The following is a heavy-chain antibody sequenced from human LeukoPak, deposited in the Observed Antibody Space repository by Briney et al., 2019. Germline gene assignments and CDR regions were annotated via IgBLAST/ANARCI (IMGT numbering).Heavy chain of an antibody. CDR3: ARRGSGGSEFDY. Sequence: PSETLSLTCTVSGGSISSSSYYWGWIRQPPGKGLEWIGSIYYSRSTYYNPSLKSRVTISVDTSKNQFSLKLSSVTAADTAVYYCARRGSGGSEFDYWGQGTLVTVPS. J-gene: IGHJ4*02. CDR2: IYYSRST. D-gene: IGHD6-25*01. CDR1: GGSISSSSYY. V-gene: IGHV4-39*01.